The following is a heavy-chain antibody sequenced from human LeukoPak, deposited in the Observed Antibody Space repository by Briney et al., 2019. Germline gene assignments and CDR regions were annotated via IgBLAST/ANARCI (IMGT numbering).Heavy chain of an antibody. CDR2: IRSSSSYI. V-gene: IGHV3-21*01. Sequence: GGSLRLSCAASGFTFSSYSMNWVRQAHGKGLEWVSSIRSSSSYIYYADSVKGRFTISRDNAKNSLYLQMNSLRAEDTAVYYCAREDYDFWSGYYSKVNFDYWGQGTLVTVSP. J-gene: IGHJ4*02. CDR3: AREDYDFWSGYYSKVNFDY. D-gene: IGHD3-3*01. CDR1: GFTFSSYS.